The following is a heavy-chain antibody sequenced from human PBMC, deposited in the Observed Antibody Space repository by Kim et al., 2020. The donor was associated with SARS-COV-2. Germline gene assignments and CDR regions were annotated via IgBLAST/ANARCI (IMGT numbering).Heavy chain of an antibody. D-gene: IGHD6-13*01. Sequence: SETLSLTCTVSGGSSDSYYWSWMRQSPGKGLEWIGHMYYTGTTYYSPSLKSRVTISLDISQNQFSLKLRSVTAADTAVYFCARVVPSAGSDYFDYWGQGVQVTASS. CDR1: GGSSDSYY. J-gene: IGHJ4*02. CDR2: MYYTGTT. V-gene: IGHV4-59*13. CDR3: ARVVPSAGSDYFDY.